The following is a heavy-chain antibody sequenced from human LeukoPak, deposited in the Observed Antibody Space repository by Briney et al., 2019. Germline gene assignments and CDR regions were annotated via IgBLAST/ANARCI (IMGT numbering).Heavy chain of an antibody. J-gene: IGHJ4*02. Sequence: SEPLSLTCAVSGYSISSGYYWGWIRQPPGKGLEWIGSIYHSGSTYYNPSLKSRVTISVDTSKNQFSLKLSSVTAADTAVYYCARMIVVVITPDYFAYWGQGTLVTVSS. CDR3: ARMIVVVITPDYFAY. D-gene: IGHD3-22*01. V-gene: IGHV4-38-2*01. CDR2: IYHSGST. CDR1: GYSISSGYY.